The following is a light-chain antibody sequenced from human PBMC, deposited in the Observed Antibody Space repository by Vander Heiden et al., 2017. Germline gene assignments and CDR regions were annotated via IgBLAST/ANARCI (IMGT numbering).Light chain of an antibody. V-gene: IGKV3-15*01. CDR1: RSVSAN. CDR2: GTS. CDR3: QQYSDWPRT. J-gene: IGKJ1*01. Sequence: EIVMTQSPAILSASPGERATLSCRASRSVSANLAWYQQKPGQAPRLIIYGTSTRATGVPARFSGSGSATQFILSISRLQSEDFALYYCQQYSDWPRTFGQGTKVEIK.